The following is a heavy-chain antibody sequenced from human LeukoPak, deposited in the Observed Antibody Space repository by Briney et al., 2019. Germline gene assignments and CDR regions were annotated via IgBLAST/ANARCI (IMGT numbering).Heavy chain of an antibody. V-gene: IGHV1-2*02. CDR3: ARVGVATIWSWFDP. Sequence: VASVKVFCKASGYTFTGYYLHWVRQASGQGLEWMGWINPNSDGTNYAQKFKGRVTMTRDTSISTAYMELSRLRFDDTAVYYCARVGVATIWSWFDPWGQGTLVTVSS. D-gene: IGHD5-12*01. J-gene: IGHJ5*02. CDR1: GYTFTGYY. CDR2: INPNSDGT.